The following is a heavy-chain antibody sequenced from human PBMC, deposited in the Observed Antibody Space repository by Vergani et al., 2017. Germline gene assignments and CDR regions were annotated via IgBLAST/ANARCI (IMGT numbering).Heavy chain of an antibody. CDR3: TRVGEGASVFHY. Sequence: QVQLVESGGGVVQPGGSLRLSCGASGFTFSNYGMHWVRQAPGKGLEWVTFIRYDGSNTYYADSVKGRFTISRDNSKNTLFLQMNSLRPEDTAVYYCTRVGEGASVFHYWGRGTLVTDSS. CDR1: GFTFSNYG. D-gene: IGHD4-17*01. V-gene: IGHV3-30*02. CDR2: IRYDGSNT. J-gene: IGHJ4*02.